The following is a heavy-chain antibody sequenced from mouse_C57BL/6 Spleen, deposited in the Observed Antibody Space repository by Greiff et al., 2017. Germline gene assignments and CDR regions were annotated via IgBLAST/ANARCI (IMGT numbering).Heavy chain of an antibody. CDR2: IDPSDSDT. D-gene: IGHD1-1*01. CDR1: GYTFTRYW. J-gene: IGHJ3*01. V-gene: IGHV1-52*01. CDR3: ARGFITTVEGFAY. Sequence: QVQLKQPGAELVRPGSSVKLSCKASGYTFTRYWMHWVKQRPIQGLEWIGNIDPSDSDTHYNQKFKDKATLTVAKSSSTAYMQLSSLTSEDSAVYYCARGFITTVEGFAYWGQGTLVTVSA.